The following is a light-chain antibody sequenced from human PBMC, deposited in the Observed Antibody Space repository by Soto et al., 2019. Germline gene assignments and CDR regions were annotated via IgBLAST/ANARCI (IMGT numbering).Light chain of an antibody. CDR2: DAS. V-gene: IGKV1-5*01. CDR1: QSISSW. CDR3: QQYNSYKFT. Sequence: DIQMTQSPSTLSASVGDRVTITCRASQSISSWLAWYQQKPGKAPKLLIYDASSLESGVPSRFSGSGSGTVFTLTISSLQPDDFATYYCQQYNSYKFTFGPGTKVDIK. J-gene: IGKJ3*01.